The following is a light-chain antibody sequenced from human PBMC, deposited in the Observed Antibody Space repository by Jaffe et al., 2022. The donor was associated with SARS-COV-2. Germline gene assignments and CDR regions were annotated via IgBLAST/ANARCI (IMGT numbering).Light chain of an antibody. CDR1: QDISNY. CDR3: QLEKT. J-gene: IGKJ2*01. V-gene: IGKV1-33*01. Sequence: DIQMTQSPSSLSASVGDRVTITCQASQDISNYLNWYQQKPGKAPKLLIYDASNLETGVPSRFSGSGSGTDFTFTISSLQPEDIATYYCQLEKTFGQGTKLEIK. CDR2: DAS.